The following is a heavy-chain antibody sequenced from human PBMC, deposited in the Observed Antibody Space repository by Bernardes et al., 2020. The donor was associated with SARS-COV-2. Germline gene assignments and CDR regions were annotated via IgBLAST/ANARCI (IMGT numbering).Heavy chain of an antibody. V-gene: IGHV1-24*01. J-gene: IGHJ6*02. Sequence: ASVKVSCKVSGYTLTELSMHWVRQAPGKGLEWMGGFDPEDGETIYAQKFQGRVTMTEDTSTDTAYMELSSLRSEDTAVYYCARGPWEYRSSSSYYYGMDVWGQGTTVTVSS. CDR3: ARGPWEYRSSSSYYYGMDV. CDR1: GYTLTELS. CDR2: FDPEDGET. D-gene: IGHD6-6*01.